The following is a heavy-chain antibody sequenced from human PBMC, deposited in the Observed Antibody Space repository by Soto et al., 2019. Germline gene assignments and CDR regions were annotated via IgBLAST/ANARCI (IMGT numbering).Heavy chain of an antibody. CDR2: ISYDGSNK. D-gene: IGHD3-3*01. CDR3: ARDHEWSADY. Sequence: QVQLVESGGGVVQPGRFLRLSCAASGFTFSSYAMHWVRQAPGKGLEWVAVISYDGSNKYYADSVKGRFTISRDNSKNTLYLQMNSLRAEDTAVYYCARDHEWSADYWGQGTLVTVSS. V-gene: IGHV3-30-3*01. J-gene: IGHJ4*02. CDR1: GFTFSSYA.